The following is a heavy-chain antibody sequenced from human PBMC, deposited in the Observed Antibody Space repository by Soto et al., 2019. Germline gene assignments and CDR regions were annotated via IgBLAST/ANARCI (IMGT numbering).Heavy chain of an antibody. CDR3: ATHSSGWNYYYGMDV. CDR2: IDPSDSYT. V-gene: IGHV5-10-1*01. J-gene: IGHJ6*02. CDR1: GYSFSSYW. Sequence: GESLKISCKGSGYSFSSYWISWVRQMPGKGLEWMGRIDPSDSYTNYSPSFQGHVTISADKSISTAYLQWSSLKASDTAMYYCATHSSGWNYYYGMDVWGQGTTVTVSS. D-gene: IGHD6-19*01.